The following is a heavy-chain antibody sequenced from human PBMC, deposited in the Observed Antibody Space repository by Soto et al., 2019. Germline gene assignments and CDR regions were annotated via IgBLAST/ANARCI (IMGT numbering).Heavy chain of an antibody. Sequence: HPGGSLRLSCVASGFTFDTYGIHWVRQAPGKRLQWVALISYEGSNTYYADSVRGRFTISRDNSKNTLYLQINALRPEDTGVYYCARVTPGNNLYYFSGLDVWGQGTSVTVSS. CDR1: GFTFDTYG. D-gene: IGHD1-1*01. CDR3: ARVTPGNNLYYFSGLDV. CDR2: ISYEGSNT. J-gene: IGHJ6*02. V-gene: IGHV3-30-3*01.